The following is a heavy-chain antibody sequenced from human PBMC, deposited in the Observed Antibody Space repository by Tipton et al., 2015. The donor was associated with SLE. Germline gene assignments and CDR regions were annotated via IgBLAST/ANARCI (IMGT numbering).Heavy chain of an antibody. CDR3: ARAGARGMPVAIANWFDP. D-gene: IGHD2/OR15-2a*01. Sequence: TLSLTCSLTGGSISSADFYWGWIRQPPGKGLEWIGYIYYSGDTYYNPSLKSRVTISVDTSKNQFSLKLRSVTAADTAVYYCARAGARGMPVAIANWFDPWGQGTLVTVSS. CDR1: GGSISSADFY. J-gene: IGHJ5*02. CDR2: IYYSGDT. V-gene: IGHV4-30-4*08.